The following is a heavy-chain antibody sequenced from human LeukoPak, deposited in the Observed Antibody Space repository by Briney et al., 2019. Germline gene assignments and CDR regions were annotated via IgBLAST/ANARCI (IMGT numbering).Heavy chain of an antibody. CDR2: ISGRSNTI. Sequence: GGSLRLSCATSGLTFSSYSMNWVRQAPGKGLEWVSYISGRSNTIYYADSVKGRFTISRDNSKNTLYLQMNSLRAEDTAVYYCAKDLGGRGDYWGQGTLVTVSS. CDR1: GLTFSSYS. V-gene: IGHV3-48*01. J-gene: IGHJ4*02. CDR3: AKDLGGRGDY. D-gene: IGHD3-16*01.